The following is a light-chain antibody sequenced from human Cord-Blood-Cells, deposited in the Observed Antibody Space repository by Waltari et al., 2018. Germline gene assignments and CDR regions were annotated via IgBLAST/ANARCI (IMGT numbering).Light chain of an antibody. CDR1: QSISSY. V-gene: IGKV1-39*01. J-gene: IGKJ3*01. Sequence: DIQMTQSPSSLSASVGDRVTITCRASQSISSYLNWYQQKHGKAPKPLIYAAYSLQSGVPSRFICSGSATYLTLTIISLQPDDLATYYCQQSYSTPLFTFGPGTKVDIK. CDR3: QQSYSTPLFT. CDR2: AAY.